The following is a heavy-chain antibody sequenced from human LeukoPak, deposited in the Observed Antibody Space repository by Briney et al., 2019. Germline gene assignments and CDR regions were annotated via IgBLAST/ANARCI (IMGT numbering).Heavy chain of an antibody. D-gene: IGHD6-19*01. CDR3: AKDRSQWLVWDKYYFDY. Sequence: PGGSLRLSCAASGFTFSSYAMSWVGKAPGKGLEWVSTISTSGGSTYYADSVKGRFTISRDNSKNTLYLQMNSLRAEDTAVYYCAKDRSQWLVWDKYYFDYWGQGTLVTVSS. J-gene: IGHJ4*02. V-gene: IGHV3-23*01. CDR1: GFTFSSYA. CDR2: ISTSGGST.